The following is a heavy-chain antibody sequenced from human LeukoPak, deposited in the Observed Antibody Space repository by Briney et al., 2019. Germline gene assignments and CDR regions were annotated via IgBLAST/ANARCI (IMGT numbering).Heavy chain of an antibody. CDR1: GFTFDDYV. J-gene: IGHJ6*03. CDR2: INWSGSST. D-gene: IGHD1-1*01. Sequence: GGSLRLSCAASGFTFDDYVMTWVRQAPGKGLEWVSGINWSGSSTGYADSVQGRFTISRDNAKNSLSLQMSSLRAEDTVLYFCARALAAKVEGRNFYYYMDVWGKGTTVTVSS. CDR3: ARALAAKVEGRNFYYYMDV. V-gene: IGHV3-20*04.